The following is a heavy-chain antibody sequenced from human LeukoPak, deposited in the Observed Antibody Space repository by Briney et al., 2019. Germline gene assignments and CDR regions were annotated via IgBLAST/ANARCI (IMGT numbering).Heavy chain of an antibody. V-gene: IGHV3-30*02. CDR2: TRYDGNNK. CDR3: AKDQSHGSGSYYPDY. D-gene: IGHD3-10*01. CDR1: GFTFSSFD. Sequence: GGSLRLSCAASGFTFSSFDMHWVRQAPGKGLEWVAFTRYDGNNKYYTDAVKGRFTISRDNSKNTLYLQMNSLRAEDTAVYYCAKDQSHGSGSYYPDYWGQGTLVTVSS. J-gene: IGHJ4*02.